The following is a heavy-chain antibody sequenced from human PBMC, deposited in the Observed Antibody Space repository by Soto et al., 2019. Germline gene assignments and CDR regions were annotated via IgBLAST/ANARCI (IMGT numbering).Heavy chain of an antibody. CDR1: GGSISSYY. CDR2: IYYSGST. Sequence: SETLSLTCTVSGGSISSYYWSWIRQPPGKGLEWIGYIYYSGSTNYNPSLKSRVTISVDTSKNQFSLKLSSVTAADTAVYYCAMAGDVGGVVIGFDIWGQGTMVTVSS. J-gene: IGHJ3*02. CDR3: AMAGDVGGVVIGFDI. V-gene: IGHV4-59*01. D-gene: IGHD2-15*01.